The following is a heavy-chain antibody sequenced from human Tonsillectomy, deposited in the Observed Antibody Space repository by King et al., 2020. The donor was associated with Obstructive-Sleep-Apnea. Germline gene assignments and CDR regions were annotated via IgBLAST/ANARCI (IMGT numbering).Heavy chain of an antibody. V-gene: IGHV3-48*04. CDR1: GFTFSSYS. J-gene: IGHJ4*02. CDR3: ARGSSSWYYFDY. Sequence: VQLVESGGGLVQPGGSLRLSCAASGFTFSSYSMNWVRQAPGKGLEGVSYIRSSSSTIYYADSGKGRFTISRDNAKNSLYLQMNSLRAEDTAVYYCARGSSSWYYFDYWGQGTLVTVSS. D-gene: IGHD6-13*01. CDR2: IRSSSSTI.